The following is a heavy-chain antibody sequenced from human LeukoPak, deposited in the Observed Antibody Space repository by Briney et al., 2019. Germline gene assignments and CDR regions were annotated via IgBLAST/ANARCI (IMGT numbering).Heavy chain of an antibody. D-gene: IGHD6-13*01. CDR1: GFTFSSYA. V-gene: IGHV3-23*01. CDR3: AKCADSSSWHLIDY. J-gene: IGHJ4*02. CDR2: ISGSGGST. Sequence: GGSLRLSCAASGFTFSSYAMSWVRQAPGKGLEWVSAISGSGGSTYYADSVKGRFTISRDNTKNTLYLQMNSLRAEDTAVYYCAKCADSSSWHLIDYWGQGTLVTVSS.